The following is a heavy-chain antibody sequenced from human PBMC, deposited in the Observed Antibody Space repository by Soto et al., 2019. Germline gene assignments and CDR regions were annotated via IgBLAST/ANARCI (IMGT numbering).Heavy chain of an antibody. D-gene: IGHD3-10*01. V-gene: IGHV4-34*01. Sequence: SETLSLTCAVYGGSFSGYYWSWIRQPPGKGLEWIGEINHSGSTNYNPSLKSRVTISVDTSKNQFSLKLSSVTAADTAVYYCARGRHYLPYYYYGMDVWGQRTTVTVS. CDR2: INHSGST. CDR1: GGSFSGYY. CDR3: ARGRHYLPYYYYGMDV. J-gene: IGHJ6*02.